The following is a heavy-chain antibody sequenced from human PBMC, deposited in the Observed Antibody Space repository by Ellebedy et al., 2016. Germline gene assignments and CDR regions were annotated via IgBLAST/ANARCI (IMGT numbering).Heavy chain of an antibody. D-gene: IGHD3-9*01. CDR3: ARDGYDIPPHTSAFYYYMDV. V-gene: IGHV4-61*02. Sequence: SETLSLXXTVSGGSISSSSYYWSWIRQPAGKGLEWIGRIYTSGSTNYNPSLKSRVTMSVDTSKNQFSLKLSSVTAADTAVYYCARDGYDIPPHTSAFYYYMDVWGKGTTVTVSS. CDR2: IYTSGST. J-gene: IGHJ6*03. CDR1: GGSISSSSYY.